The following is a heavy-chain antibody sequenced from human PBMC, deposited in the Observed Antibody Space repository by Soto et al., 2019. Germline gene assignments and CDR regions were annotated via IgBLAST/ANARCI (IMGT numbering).Heavy chain of an antibody. V-gene: IGHV4-39*01. CDR1: GGSISSSSYY. CDR3: ARQDHYDFWSGYFDY. J-gene: IGHJ4*02. Sequence: SETLSLTCTVSGGSISSSSYYWGWIRQPPGKGLEWIGSIYYSGSTYYNPSLKSRVTISVDTSKNQFSLKLSSVTAADTAVYYCARQDHYDFWSGYFDYWGQGTLVTVSS. D-gene: IGHD3-3*01. CDR2: IYYSGST.